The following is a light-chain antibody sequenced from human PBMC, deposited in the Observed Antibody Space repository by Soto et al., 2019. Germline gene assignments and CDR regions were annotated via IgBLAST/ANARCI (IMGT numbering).Light chain of an antibody. CDR3: QQYNNWMWT. Sequence: EIVMTQSPASLSVSPGERATLSCRASQSVSSNLAWYQQKPGQAPRLLIHGASARATGIPDRFSGSGSGTEFTLTISSLQSEDVEVYYCQQYNNWMWTLGQGTKVEFK. CDR1: QSVSSN. V-gene: IGKV3-15*01. J-gene: IGKJ1*01. CDR2: GAS.